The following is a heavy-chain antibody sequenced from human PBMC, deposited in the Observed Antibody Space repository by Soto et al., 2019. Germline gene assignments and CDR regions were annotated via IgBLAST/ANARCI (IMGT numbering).Heavy chain of an antibody. CDR3: AKARAQYYDFWSGYPVDY. CDR1: GYTFTSYA. D-gene: IGHD3-3*01. J-gene: IGHJ4*02. V-gene: IGHV1-3*01. CDR2: INAGNGNT. Sequence: GYTFTSYAMHWVRQAPGQRLEWMGWINAGNGNTKYSQKFQGRVTITRDTSASTAYMELSSLRSEDTAVYYCAKARAQYYDFWSGYPVDYWGQGTLVTVSS.